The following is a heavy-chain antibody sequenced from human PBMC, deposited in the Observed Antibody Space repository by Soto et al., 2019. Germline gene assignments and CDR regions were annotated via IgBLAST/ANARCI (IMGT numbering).Heavy chain of an antibody. CDR3: VRVAPYYYGSGSADP. CDR1: GGSISSSNW. Sequence: QVQLQESGPGLVKPSGTLSLTCAVSGGSISSSNWWSWVRQPPGKGLEWIGEIYHSGSTNYNPSRRGRVTISVDKSKNQCSLKLSSVTAAYTAVYYCVRVAPYYYGSGSADPWGQGNLVSVSS. D-gene: IGHD3-10*01. CDR2: IYHSGST. J-gene: IGHJ5*02. V-gene: IGHV4-4*02.